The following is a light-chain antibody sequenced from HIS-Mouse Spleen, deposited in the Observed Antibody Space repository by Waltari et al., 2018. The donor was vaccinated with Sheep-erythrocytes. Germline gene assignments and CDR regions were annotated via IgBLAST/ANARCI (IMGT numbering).Light chain of an antibody. CDR1: SSDVGGYSF. V-gene: IGLV2-11*01. Sequence: QSALTQPRQVSGSPGQSVTISCTGTSSDVGGYSFASWYQQHPGKAPKLMIYDVSKRPSGVPDRFSGSKSGNTASLTISGLQAEDEADYYCCSYAGSYTYVFGTGTKVTVL. CDR2: DVS. CDR3: CSYAGSYTYV. J-gene: IGLJ1*01.